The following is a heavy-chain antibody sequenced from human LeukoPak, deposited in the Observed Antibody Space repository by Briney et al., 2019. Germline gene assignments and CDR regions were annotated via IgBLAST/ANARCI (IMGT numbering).Heavy chain of an antibody. CDR2: IYTSGST. Sequence: SETLSLTCTVSGGSISSYYWSWIRQPAGKGLEWIGRIYTSGSTNYNPSLKSRVTMSVDTSKNQFSLKLSSVTAADTAMYYCARDGLEFGELYLDYWGQGTLVTVSS. V-gene: IGHV4-4*07. D-gene: IGHD3-10*01. J-gene: IGHJ4*02. CDR1: GGSISSYY. CDR3: ARDGLEFGELYLDY.